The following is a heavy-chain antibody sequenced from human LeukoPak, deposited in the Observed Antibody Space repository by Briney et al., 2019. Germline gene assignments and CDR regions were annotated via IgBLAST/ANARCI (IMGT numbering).Heavy chain of an antibody. CDR3: TRPQNRVFHY. CDR1: GXTFNDHW. V-gene: IGHV3-7*03. D-gene: IGHD1-14*01. Sequence: GGSLRLSCAASGXTFNDHWMTWVRQAPGKGLEWVATINPDGSEEFHVASVVGRFTISRDNAKKSLFLQMNSLRVEDTAVYYCTRPQNRVFHYWGQGTLVTVSS. CDR2: INPDGSEE. J-gene: IGHJ4*02.